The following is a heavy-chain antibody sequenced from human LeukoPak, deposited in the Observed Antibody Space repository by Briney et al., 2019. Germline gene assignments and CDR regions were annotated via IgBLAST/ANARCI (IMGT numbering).Heavy chain of an antibody. J-gene: IGHJ5*02. CDR2: IKQDGSEK. Sequence: GGSLRLSCAASGFTFSSYWMSWVRQAPGKGLEWVANIKQDGSEKYYVDSVKGRFTISRDNAKNSLYLQMNSLRAEDTAVYYCAREGYSYGVFGVYRWFDPWGQGTLVTVSS. CDR3: AREGYSYGVFGVYRWFDP. CDR1: GFTFSSYW. V-gene: IGHV3-7*01. D-gene: IGHD5-18*01.